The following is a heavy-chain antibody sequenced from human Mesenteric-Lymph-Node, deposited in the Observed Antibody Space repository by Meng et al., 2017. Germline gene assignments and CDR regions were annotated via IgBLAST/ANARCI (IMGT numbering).Heavy chain of an antibody. Sequence: ASVKVSCKASGYTFTSYGISWVRQAPGQGLEWMGWINPNSGGTNYAQKFQGRVTMTRDTSISTAYMELSRLRSDDTAVYYCARDPSYYYGSGSLYYFDYWGQGTLVTVSS. CDR3: ARDPSYYYGSGSLYYFDY. CDR1: GYTFTSYG. CDR2: INPNSGGT. D-gene: IGHD3-10*01. J-gene: IGHJ4*02. V-gene: IGHV1-2*02.